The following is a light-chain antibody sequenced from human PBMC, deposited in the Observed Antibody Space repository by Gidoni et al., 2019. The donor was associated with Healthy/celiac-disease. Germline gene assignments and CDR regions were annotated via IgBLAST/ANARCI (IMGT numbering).Light chain of an antibody. CDR3: QQRSNWPLV. V-gene: IGKV3-11*01. Sequence: EIVLTQSPATLSLSPGERATPSCRASQSVSSYLAWYQQKPGQAPRLLIYDASSRATGIPARFSGSGSGTDFTLTISSLEPEDFAVYYCQQRSNWPLVFGGGTKVEIK. CDR2: DAS. CDR1: QSVSSY. J-gene: IGKJ4*01.